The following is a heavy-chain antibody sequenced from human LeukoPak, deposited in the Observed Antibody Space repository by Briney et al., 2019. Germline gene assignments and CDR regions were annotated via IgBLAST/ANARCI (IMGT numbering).Heavy chain of an antibody. CDR2: TRSKANTYAT. CDR3: AGAPNFDY. Sequence: PGGSLRLSCAASGFTLSGSTIHWVRQASGKGLDWVALTRSKANTYATAYAASVKGMFTISRDDSENAAYLQMNSLTTEDTAVYYCAGAPNFDYWGPGTLVIVSS. J-gene: IGHJ4*02. V-gene: IGHV3-73*01. CDR1: GFTLSGST.